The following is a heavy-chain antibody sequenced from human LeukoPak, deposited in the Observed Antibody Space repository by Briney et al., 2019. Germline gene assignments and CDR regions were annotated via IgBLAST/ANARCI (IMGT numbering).Heavy chain of an antibody. CDR1: GYSISSGYY. V-gene: IGHV4-38-2*02. CDR3: ARQLYQYVWGSYRYFDY. D-gene: IGHD3-16*02. J-gene: IGHJ4*02. CDR2: IYHSGST. Sequence: SETLSLTCTVSGYSISSGYYWGWIRQPPGKGLEWIGSIYHSGSTYYNPSLKSRVTISVDTSKNQISLKLSSVTAADTAVYYCARQLYQYVWGSYRYFDYWGQGTLVTVSS.